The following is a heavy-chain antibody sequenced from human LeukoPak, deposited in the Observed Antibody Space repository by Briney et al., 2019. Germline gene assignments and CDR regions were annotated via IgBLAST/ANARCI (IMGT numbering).Heavy chain of an antibody. D-gene: IGHD3-9*01. V-gene: IGHV4-4*09. Sequence: SETLSLTCTVSGGSISSYYWSWIRQPPGKGLEWIGYIYTSGSTNYNPSLKSRVTISVDTSKNQFSLKLSSVTAADTAVYYCARHEPSYDILTGYYRGYYYGMDVWGQGTTVTVSS. CDR3: ARHEPSYDILTGYYRGYYYGMDV. CDR1: GGSISSYY. J-gene: IGHJ6*02. CDR2: IYTSGST.